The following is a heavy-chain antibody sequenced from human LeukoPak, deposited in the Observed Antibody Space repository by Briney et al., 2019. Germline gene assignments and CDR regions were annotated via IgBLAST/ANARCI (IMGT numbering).Heavy chain of an antibody. V-gene: IGHV3-30-3*01. J-gene: IGHJ4*02. CDR1: GFTFSSYA. CDR2: ISYDGSNK. Sequence: GGSLRLSCAASGFTFSSYAMPWVRQAPGKGLEWVAVISYDGSNKYYAGSVKGRFTISRDNSKNTLYLQMNSLRAEDTAVYYCAREAGYSVEVYFDYWGQGTLVTVSS. D-gene: IGHD6-13*01. CDR3: AREAGYSVEVYFDY.